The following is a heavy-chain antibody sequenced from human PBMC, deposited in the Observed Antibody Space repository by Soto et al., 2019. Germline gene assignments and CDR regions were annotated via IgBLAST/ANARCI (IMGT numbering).Heavy chain of an antibody. J-gene: IGHJ4*02. CDR3: STQSLSSSAVDV. D-gene: IGHD6-13*01. CDR2: VYPGDSDT. V-gene: IGHV5-51*01. Sequence: EVQLVQSESEVKKPGESLKISCKVSGYSFVNYWIGWVRQMPGKGLEWMGNVYPGDSDTDYSPSFQGHVTISADKSITTTYLQWSSLQASDTAIYYCSTQSLSSSAVDVWGQGTLVIVSS. CDR1: GYSFVNYW.